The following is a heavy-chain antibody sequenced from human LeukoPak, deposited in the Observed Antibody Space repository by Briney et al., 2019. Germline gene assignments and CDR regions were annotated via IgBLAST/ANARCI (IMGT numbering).Heavy chain of an antibody. CDR3: ARLPRYDFWSGSNYMDV. Sequence: SETLSLTCTVSGGSISSSSYYWGWIRQPPGKGLEWIGSIYYSGSTYYNPSLKSRVTISVDTSKNQFSLKLSSVTAADTAVYYRARLPRYDFWSGSNYMDVWGKGTTVTVSS. V-gene: IGHV4-39*01. CDR2: IYYSGST. D-gene: IGHD3-3*01. CDR1: GGSISSSSYY. J-gene: IGHJ6*03.